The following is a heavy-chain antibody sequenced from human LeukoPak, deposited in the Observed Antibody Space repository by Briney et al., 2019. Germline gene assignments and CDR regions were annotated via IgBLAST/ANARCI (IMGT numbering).Heavy chain of an antibody. D-gene: IGHD3-10*01. J-gene: IGHJ6*03. CDR3: AIGGGSGTIGYYYYYMDV. Sequence: SVKVSCKASGGTFSSYAISWVRQAPGQGLEWMGGIIPIFGTANYAQKFRGRVTITTDESTSTAYMELSSLRSEDTAVYYCAIGGGSGTIGYYYYYMDVWGKGTTVTVSS. V-gene: IGHV1-69*05. CDR2: IIPIFGTA. CDR1: GGTFSSYA.